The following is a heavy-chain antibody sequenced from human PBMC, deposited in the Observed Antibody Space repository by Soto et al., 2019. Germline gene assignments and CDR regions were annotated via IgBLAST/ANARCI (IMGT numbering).Heavy chain of an antibody. CDR2: IYYSGST. D-gene: IGHD1-1*01. Sequence: SETLSLTCTVSGGSISSGYYYWSWIRQPPGKGLEWIGYIYYSGSTYYNPSLKSRVTISVDTSKNQFSLKLSSVTAADTAVYYCARASRQGSKRNWFDPWGQGTLVTVSS. CDR1: GGSISSGYYY. J-gene: IGHJ5*02. CDR3: ARASRQGSKRNWFDP. V-gene: IGHV4-30-4*01.